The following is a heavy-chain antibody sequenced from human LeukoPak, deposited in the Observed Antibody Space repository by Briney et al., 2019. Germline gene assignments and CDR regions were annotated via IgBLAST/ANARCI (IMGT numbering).Heavy chain of an antibody. D-gene: IGHD4-11*01. Sequence: PGRSLCLSCAASGFTFDDYAMDWVRQAPGKGLEWVSGISWNSGSIGYADSVKGRFTISRDNAKNTLYLQMNSLRAEDTALYYCAKGDYSRNFDYWGQGTLVTVSS. J-gene: IGHJ4*02. V-gene: IGHV3-9*01. CDR1: GFTFDDYA. CDR2: ISWNSGSI. CDR3: AKGDYSRNFDY.